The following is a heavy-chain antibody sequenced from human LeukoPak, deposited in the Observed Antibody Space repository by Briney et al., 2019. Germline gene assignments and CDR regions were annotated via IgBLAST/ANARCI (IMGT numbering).Heavy chain of an antibody. V-gene: IGHV1-8*03. J-gene: IGHJ6*03. D-gene: IGHD2-8*01. CDR2: MNPNSGNT. CDR3: ARGPYCTNGVCHTTGYYYYYYYMDV. CDR1: GYTFTSYD. Sequence: GASVKVSCKASGYTFTSYDINWVRQATGQGLEWMGWMNPNSGNTGYAQKFQGRVTITRNTSISTAYMELSSLRSEDTAVYYCARGPYCTNGVCHTTGYYYYYYYMDVWGKGTTVTVSS.